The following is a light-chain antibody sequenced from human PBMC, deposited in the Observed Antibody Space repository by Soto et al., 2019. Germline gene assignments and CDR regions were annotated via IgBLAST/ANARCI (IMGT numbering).Light chain of an antibody. CDR1: SSDIGGYNY. CDR2: DVS. J-gene: IGLJ2*01. Sequence: QSALTQPASVSGSPGQSITISCTGTSSDIGGYNYVSWYQQHPGKAPKLMIYDVSDRPSGVSNRFSGSKSGNTASLTISGRQDEDEADYYGASYASSNAVLFGGGTKVTVL. V-gene: IGLV2-14*03. CDR3: ASYASSNAVL.